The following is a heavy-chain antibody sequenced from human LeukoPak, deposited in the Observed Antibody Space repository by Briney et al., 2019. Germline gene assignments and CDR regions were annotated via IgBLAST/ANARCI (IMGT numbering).Heavy chain of an antibody. D-gene: IGHD5-18*01. CDR3: ARENLFVDTAMAVDY. J-gene: IGHJ4*02. V-gene: IGHV1-46*01. CDR1: GYTFTSYY. CDR2: INPSGGST. Sequence: GASVKVSCKASGYTFTSYYMHWVRQAPGQGLEWMGIINPSGGSTSYAQKFQGRVTMTRDTSTSTVYMVLSSLRSEDTAVYYCARENLFVDTAMAVDYWGQGTLVTVSS.